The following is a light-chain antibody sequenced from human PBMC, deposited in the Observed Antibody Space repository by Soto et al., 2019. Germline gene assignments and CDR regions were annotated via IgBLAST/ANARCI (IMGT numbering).Light chain of an antibody. CDR3: SSDAGSKNFV. Sequence: QSALTQPPSASGSPGQSVTISCTGTSSDVGGYNYVSWYQQHPGKAPKLMIYEVSKRPSGVPDRFSGSKSGNTASLTVSGLQAEDEADYYCSSDAGSKNFVFGTGTKVTVL. J-gene: IGLJ1*01. CDR2: EVS. V-gene: IGLV2-8*01. CDR1: SSDVGGYNY.